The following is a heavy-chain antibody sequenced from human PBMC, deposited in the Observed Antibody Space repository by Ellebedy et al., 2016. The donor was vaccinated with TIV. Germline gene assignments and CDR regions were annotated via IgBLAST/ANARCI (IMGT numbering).Heavy chain of an antibody. D-gene: IGHD2-2*01. Sequence: GESLKISCAASGFTFSSYAMSWVRQAPGKGLEWVSAISGSGGSTYYADSVKGRFTISRDNSKNTLYLQMNSLKTEDTAVYYCTTVVANDAFDIWGQGTMVTVSS. CDR2: ISGSGGST. V-gene: IGHV3-23*01. J-gene: IGHJ3*02. CDR3: TTVVANDAFDI. CDR1: GFTFSSYA.